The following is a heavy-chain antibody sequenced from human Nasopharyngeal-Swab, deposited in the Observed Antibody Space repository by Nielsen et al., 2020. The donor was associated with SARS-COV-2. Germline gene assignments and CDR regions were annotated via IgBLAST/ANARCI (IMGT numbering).Heavy chain of an antibody. CDR2: ISGSGGST. V-gene: IGHV3-23*01. D-gene: IGHD3-22*01. Sequence: VRQAPGEGLEWVSAISGSGGSTYYADSVKGRFTISRDNSKNTLYLQMNSLRAEDTAVYYCAKDLVVVITPNGMDVWGQGTTVTVSS. CDR3: AKDLVVVITPNGMDV. J-gene: IGHJ6*02.